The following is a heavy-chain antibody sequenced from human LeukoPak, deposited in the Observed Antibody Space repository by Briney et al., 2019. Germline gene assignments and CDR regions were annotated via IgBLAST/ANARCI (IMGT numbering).Heavy chain of an antibody. CDR3: ARHVDYYGSGSYYPPRYYYYYMDV. Sequence: GESLKISCKVSGYSFTSYWIGWVRQMPGKGLEWMGIIYPGDSDTRYSPSFQGQVTISADKSISTAYLQWSSLKASDTAMYYCARHVDYYGSGSYYPPRYYYYYMDVWGKGTTVTISS. CDR1: GYSFTSYW. J-gene: IGHJ6*03. CDR2: IYPGDSDT. D-gene: IGHD3-10*01. V-gene: IGHV5-51*01.